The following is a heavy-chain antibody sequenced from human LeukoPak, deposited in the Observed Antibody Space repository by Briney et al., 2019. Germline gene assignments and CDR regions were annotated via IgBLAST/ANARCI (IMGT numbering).Heavy chain of an antibody. Sequence: PGGSLRLSCAASGFTFSSYTMNWVRQPPGKGLEWVSLIYSDGDGGSTYYADSVKGRFTISRDNSRNTVYLQMNTLRAEDTAVYYCATDFQVTSGSCGDYWGQGILVTVSS. CDR1: GFTFSSYT. J-gene: IGHJ4*02. CDR3: ATDFQVTSGSCGDY. D-gene: IGHD1-26*01. V-gene: IGHV3-66*01. CDR2: IYSDGDGGST.